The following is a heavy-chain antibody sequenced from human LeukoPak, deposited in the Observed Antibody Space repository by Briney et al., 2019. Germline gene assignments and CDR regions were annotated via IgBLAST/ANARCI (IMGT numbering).Heavy chain of an antibody. CDR1: GGSFSGYY. Sequence: PSETLSLTCAVYGGSFSGYYWSWIRQPPGKGLEWIGEINYSGSTNYNPSLKSRVTISVDTSKNQFSLKLSSVTAAYTAVYYCARLPTVTTGSYYYYMDVWGKGTTVTVSS. J-gene: IGHJ6*03. CDR2: INYSGST. V-gene: IGHV4-34*01. CDR3: ARLPTVTTGSYYYYMDV. D-gene: IGHD4-17*01.